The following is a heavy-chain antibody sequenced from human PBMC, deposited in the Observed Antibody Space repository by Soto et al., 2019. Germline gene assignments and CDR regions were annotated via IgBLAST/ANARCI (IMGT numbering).Heavy chain of an antibody. Sequence: GGSLSLSCASSGFTFSSYEMNWVRQAPGKGLEWVSYISSSGSTIYYADSVKGRFTISRDNAKNSLYLQMNSLRAEDTAVYYCARALVGATGYFDYWGQGTRVTVS. J-gene: IGHJ4*02. CDR1: GFTFSSYE. V-gene: IGHV3-48*03. D-gene: IGHD1-26*01. CDR3: ARALVGATGYFDY. CDR2: ISSSGSTI.